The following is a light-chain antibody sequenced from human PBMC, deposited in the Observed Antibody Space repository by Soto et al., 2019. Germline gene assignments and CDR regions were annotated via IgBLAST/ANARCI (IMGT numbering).Light chain of an antibody. J-gene: IGKJ1*01. V-gene: IGKV3-15*01. CDR2: RIF. CDR3: LQHYSWPWT. Sequence: EIVMTQSPGTVSVFPGETVTLSCRASQSVSGYLDWFHQKPGQAPRLVLLRIFTRAIGVPARFSGSGSETEFTLTISGVQSEDSGVYYCLQHYSWPWTFGQGTKVEIK. CDR1: QSVSGY.